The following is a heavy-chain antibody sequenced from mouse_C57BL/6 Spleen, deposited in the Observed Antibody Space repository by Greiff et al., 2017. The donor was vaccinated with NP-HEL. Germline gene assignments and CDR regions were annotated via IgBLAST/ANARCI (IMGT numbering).Heavy chain of an antibody. CDR1: GYTFTDYN. CDR2: INPNNGGT. CDR3: ARVELTGRGYYFDY. Sequence: VQLKQSGPELVKPGASVKMSCKASGYTFTDYNMHWVKQSHGKSLEWIGYINPNNGGTSYNQKFKGKATLTVNKSSSTAYMELRSLTSEDSAVYYCARVELTGRGYYFDYWGQGTTLTVSS. J-gene: IGHJ2*01. D-gene: IGHD4-1*01. V-gene: IGHV1-22*01.